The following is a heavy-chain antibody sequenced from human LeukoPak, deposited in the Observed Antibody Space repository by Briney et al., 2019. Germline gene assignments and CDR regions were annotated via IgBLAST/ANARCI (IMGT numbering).Heavy chain of an antibody. CDR1: GYPFIGNY. CDR3: ARDIRKWELLGDAFDI. V-gene: IGHV1-2*02. CDR2: INPNSGGT. Sequence: ASVKVSCKASGYPFIGNYIHWVRQAPGQGLEWMGWINPNSGGTQYSQKFQGRVTLTRDTSITTGYMELSGLTSDDTAVYYCARDIRKWELLGDAFDIWGQGTMVTVSS. D-gene: IGHD1-26*01. J-gene: IGHJ3*02.